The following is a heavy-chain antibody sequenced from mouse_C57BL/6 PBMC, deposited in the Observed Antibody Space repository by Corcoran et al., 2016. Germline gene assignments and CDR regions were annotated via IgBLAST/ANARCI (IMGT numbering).Heavy chain of an antibody. Sequence: QIQLQQSGPELVKPGASVKISCKASGYTFTDYYINWVKQRPGQGLEWIGWIYPGSGNTKYNEKFKGKATLTVDTSSSTAYMQLSSLTSEDSAVYFCTRSGYYGSSYEGLYAMDYWGQGTSVTVSS. CDR1: GYTFTDYY. J-gene: IGHJ4*01. CDR2: IYPGSGNT. D-gene: IGHD1-1*01. V-gene: IGHV1-84*01. CDR3: TRSGYYGSSYEGLYAMDY.